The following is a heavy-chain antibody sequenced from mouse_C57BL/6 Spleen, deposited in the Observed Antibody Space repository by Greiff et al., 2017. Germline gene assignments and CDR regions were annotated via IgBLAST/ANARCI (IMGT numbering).Heavy chain of an antibody. CDR3: ASALYDGYPFAY. J-gene: IGHJ3*01. Sequence: VKLVESGPGLVAPSQSLSITCTVSGFSLTSYGVDWVRQSPGKGLEWLGVIWGVGSTNYNSALNSRLSISKDNSKSQVFLKMNSLQTDDTAMYYCASALYDGYPFAYWGQGTLVTVSA. D-gene: IGHD2-3*01. CDR2: IWGVGST. CDR1: GFSLTSYG. V-gene: IGHV2-6*01.